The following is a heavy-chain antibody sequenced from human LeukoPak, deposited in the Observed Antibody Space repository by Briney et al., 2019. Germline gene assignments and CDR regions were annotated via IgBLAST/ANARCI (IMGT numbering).Heavy chain of an antibody. D-gene: IGHD3-22*01. J-gene: IGHJ4*02. Sequence: SETLSLTCTVSGGSISSSSYYWGWIRQPPGKGLEWIGSVYYSGSTYYNPSLQSRVTISVDTSKNQFSLKLSSVTAAETAVYYCARSGSIDMIVVFTFDYWGQGTLVTVSS. CDR1: GGSISSSSYY. CDR2: VYYSGST. CDR3: ARSGSIDMIVVFTFDY. V-gene: IGHV4-39*01.